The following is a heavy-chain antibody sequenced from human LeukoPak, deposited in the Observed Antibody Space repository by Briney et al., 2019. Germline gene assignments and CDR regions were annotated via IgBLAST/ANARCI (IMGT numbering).Heavy chain of an antibody. J-gene: IGHJ4*02. D-gene: IGHD3-16*01. CDR1: GFSFSNYA. Sequence: GGSLRLTCAASGFSFSNYAMTWVRQAPGKGLELVSGISGGGGSTYYADSVKGRFTISRDNSKNTLYLQMNTLTAEDTAVFFCANNLYTESFDNWGQGTLVPVSS. CDR3: ANNLYTESFDN. CDR2: ISGGGGST. V-gene: IGHV3-23*01.